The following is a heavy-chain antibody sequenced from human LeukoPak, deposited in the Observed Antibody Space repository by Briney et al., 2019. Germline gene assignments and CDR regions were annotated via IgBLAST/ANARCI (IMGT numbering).Heavy chain of an antibody. CDR2: ISYDGSNK. CDR1: GFTFSSYA. V-gene: IGHV3-30*04. D-gene: IGHD5-18*01. CDR3: ARSPIYSYYFDY. J-gene: IGHJ4*02. Sequence: QPGGSLRLSCAASGFTFSSYAMHWVRQAPGKGLEWVAVISYDGSNKYYADSVKGRFTIPRDNPKNTLYLQMNSLRAEDTAVYYCARSPIYSYYFDYWGQGTLVTVSS.